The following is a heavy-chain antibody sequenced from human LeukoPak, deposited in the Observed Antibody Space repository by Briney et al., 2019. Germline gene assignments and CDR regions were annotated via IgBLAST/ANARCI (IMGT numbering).Heavy chain of an antibody. CDR1: GGSISSSSYY. J-gene: IGHJ4*02. CDR2: IYYSGST. V-gene: IGHV4-39*07. D-gene: IGHD3-16*02. CDR3: ARARLGELSLFDY. Sequence: SETLSLTCTVSGGSISSSSYYWGWIRQPPGKGLEWIGSIYYSGSTHYNPSLKSRVTISVDTSKSQFSLKLSSVTAADTAVYYCARARLGELSLFDYWGQGILVTVSS.